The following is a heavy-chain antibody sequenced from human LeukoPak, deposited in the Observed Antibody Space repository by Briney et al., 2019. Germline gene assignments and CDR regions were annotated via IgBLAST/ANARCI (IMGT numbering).Heavy chain of an antibody. CDR1: GYTFTSYA. J-gene: IGHJ5*02. V-gene: IGHV7-4-1*02. CDR2: INTNTGNP. CDR3: ARALVEMATINWFDP. Sequence: GASVKVSCKASGYTFTSYAMNWVRQAPGQGLKWMGWINTNTGNPTYAQGFTGRFVFSLDTSVSTAYLQISSLKAEDTAVYYCARALVEMATINWFDPWGQGTLVTVSS. D-gene: IGHD5-24*01.